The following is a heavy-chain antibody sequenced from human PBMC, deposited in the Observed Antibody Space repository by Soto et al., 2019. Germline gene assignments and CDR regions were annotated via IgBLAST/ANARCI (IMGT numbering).Heavy chain of an antibody. J-gene: IGHJ4*02. D-gene: IGHD6-13*01. CDR1: GFSFSTYW. Sequence: GGSLRLSCAASGFSFSTYWMHWVRQAPGKGLVWVSRINSDGSSTTYADSVKGRFTISRDDAKNTLYLQMNSLRAEDTAVYYCSGRLASGLVDYWGQGTLVTVSS. CDR3: SGRLASGLVDY. V-gene: IGHV3-74*01. CDR2: INSDGSST.